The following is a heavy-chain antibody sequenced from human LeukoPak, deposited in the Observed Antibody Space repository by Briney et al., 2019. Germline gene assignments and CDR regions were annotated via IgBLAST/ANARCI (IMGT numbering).Heavy chain of an antibody. CDR3: ARDGWSGYYYFDY. CDR1: GFTFSSYG. D-gene: IGHD3-3*01. J-gene: IGHJ4*02. CDR2: ISYDGSYK. Sequence: GRSLRLSCAASGFTFSSYGMHWVRQAPGKGLEWVTVISYDGSYKDYADSVKGRFTISRDNAKNSLYLQMNSLRAEDTAVYYCARDGWSGYYYFDYWGQGTLVTVSS. V-gene: IGHV3-30*03.